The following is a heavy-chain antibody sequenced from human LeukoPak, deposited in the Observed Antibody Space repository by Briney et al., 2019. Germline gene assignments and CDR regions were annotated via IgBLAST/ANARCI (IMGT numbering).Heavy chain of an antibody. Sequence: GASVKVSCKASGYTFTGYYMHWVRQAPGQGLEWMGWINPNSGGTNYAQKFQGRVTMTRDTSISTACMELSRLRSDDTAVYYCARVPYDYGAWFDPWGQGTLVTVSS. J-gene: IGHJ5*02. D-gene: IGHD4-17*01. CDR2: INPNSGGT. CDR3: ARVPYDYGAWFDP. CDR1: GYTFTGYY. V-gene: IGHV1-2*02.